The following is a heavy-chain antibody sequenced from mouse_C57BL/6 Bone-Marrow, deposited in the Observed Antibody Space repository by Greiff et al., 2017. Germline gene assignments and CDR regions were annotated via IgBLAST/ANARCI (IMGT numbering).Heavy chain of an antibody. CDR2: IDPEDGET. V-gene: IGHV14-2*01. D-gene: IGHD2-1*01. CDR1: GFNITDYY. Sequence: EVQLQQSGAELVKPGASVTLSCTASGFNITDYYMHWVKQRTEQGLEWIGRIDPEDGETKYAPKFQGKATITADTSSNTAYLQLSSLTSADTAVYYCARGGGDYGNYVAWGAYWGQGTLVTVSA. CDR3: ARGGGDYGNYVAWGAY. J-gene: IGHJ3*01.